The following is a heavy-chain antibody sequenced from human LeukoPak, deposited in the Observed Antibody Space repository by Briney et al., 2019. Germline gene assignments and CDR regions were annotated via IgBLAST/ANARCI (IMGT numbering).Heavy chain of an antibody. D-gene: IGHD3-9*01. CDR1: GGSISSGGYY. Sequence: SETLSLTCTVSGGSISSGGYYWSWIRQHPGKGLEWIGYIYYSGSTYYNPSLKSRVTISVDTSKNQFSLKLSSVTAADTAVYYCARGAGYDILTGYYIGNYFDYWGQGTLVTVSS. V-gene: IGHV4-31*03. J-gene: IGHJ4*02. CDR2: IYYSGST. CDR3: ARGAGYDILTGYYIGNYFDY.